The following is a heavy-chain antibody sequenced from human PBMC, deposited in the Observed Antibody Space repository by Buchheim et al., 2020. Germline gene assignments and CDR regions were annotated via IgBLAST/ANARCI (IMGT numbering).Heavy chain of an antibody. D-gene: IGHD2-2*01. CDR1: GYTFTAHY. CDR3: ARERVSAGKTFDY. CDR2: INPSSSK. V-gene: IGHV1-46*01. Sequence: QVQLVQSGAEVKKPGASLIVSCRASGYTFTAHYMHWVRQAPGQGLEWMGVINPSSSKNYAQKFQGRVIMTRDTSTRPVYMDLSSLRSEDTAIYYCARERVSAGKTFDYWGQGTL. J-gene: IGHJ4*02.